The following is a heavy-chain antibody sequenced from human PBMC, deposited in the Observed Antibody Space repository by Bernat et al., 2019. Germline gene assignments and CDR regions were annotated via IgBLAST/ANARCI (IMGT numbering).Heavy chain of an antibody. D-gene: IGHD3-22*01. CDR3: ARVQGDYYDSSGSHPFDY. CDR1: GGSISSGGYY. V-gene: IGHV4-31*03. Sequence: QVQLQESGPGLVKPSETLSLTCTVSGGSISSGGYYWSWIRQHPGKGLEWIGYIYYSGSTYYNPSLKSRVTISVDTSKNQFSLKLSSVTAADTAVYYCARVQGDYYDSSGSHPFDYWGQGTLVTVSS. J-gene: IGHJ4*02. CDR2: IYYSGST.